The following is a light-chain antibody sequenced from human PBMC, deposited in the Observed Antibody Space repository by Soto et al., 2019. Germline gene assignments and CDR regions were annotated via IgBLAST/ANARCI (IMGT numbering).Light chain of an antibody. CDR3: SSYAGSSIWV. CDR1: SSDVGGYKL. Sequence: QSALTQPASVSGSPGQSITITCTGTSSDVGGYKLVSWYQQHPGKAPKLIIYEDSKRPSGLFNRFSGSKSGNTASLTISGLRAEDEADYYCSSYAGSSIWVFGGGTKLTVL. CDR2: EDS. J-gene: IGLJ3*02. V-gene: IGLV2-23*01.